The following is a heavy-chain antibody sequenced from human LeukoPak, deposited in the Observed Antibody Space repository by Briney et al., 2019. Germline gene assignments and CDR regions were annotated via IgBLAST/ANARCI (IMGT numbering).Heavy chain of an antibody. Sequence: PGGSLRLSCAASGFTFDDYAMHWVRQTPGKGLDWVSGISWNSGSIEYADSVKGRFTISRDNAKNSLYLQMNSLRAEDTAVYYCASLPPRGRFGEPVDYWGQGTLVTVSS. CDR2: ISWNSGSI. CDR3: ASLPPRGRFGEPVDY. CDR1: GFTFDDYA. D-gene: IGHD3-10*01. J-gene: IGHJ4*02. V-gene: IGHV3-9*01.